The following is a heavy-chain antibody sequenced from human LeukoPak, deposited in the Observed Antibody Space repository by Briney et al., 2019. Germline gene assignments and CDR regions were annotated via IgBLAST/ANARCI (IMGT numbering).Heavy chain of an antibody. D-gene: IGHD2-15*01. Sequence: GGSLRLSCTAPALTFRRYWMNWVRQAPGKGLEWVANIEPDGSATSYVDSVKGRFTISRDNVKNSVYLQMNSLRAEDTAVYYCAGGGGWVFYSWGQGTLVTVSA. CDR2: IEPDGSAT. CDR1: ALTFRRYW. V-gene: IGHV3-7*04. J-gene: IGHJ4*02. CDR3: AGGGGWVFYS.